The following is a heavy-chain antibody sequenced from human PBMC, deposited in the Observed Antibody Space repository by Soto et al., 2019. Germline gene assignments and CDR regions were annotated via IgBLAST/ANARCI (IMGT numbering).Heavy chain of an antibody. V-gene: IGHV4-39*01. Sequence: SETLSLTCTVSGGSVSSNSYYWDWIRQPPGKGLEWIASVYYSGNTHYNPSLQSRVTISVDTSENQFSLRLTSVTAADTAVYFCARHRVMEWHGTNSVGVHAYGGRGCLVTVSS. J-gene: IGHJ4*02. CDR3: ARHRVMEWHGTNSVGVHAY. CDR2: VYYSGNT. CDR1: GGSVSSNSYY. D-gene: IGHD3-3*01.